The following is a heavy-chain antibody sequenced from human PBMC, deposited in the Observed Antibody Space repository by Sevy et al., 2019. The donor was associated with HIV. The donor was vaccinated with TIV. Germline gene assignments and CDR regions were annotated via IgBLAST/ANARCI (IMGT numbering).Heavy chain of an antibody. CDR3: ARDMYGIDY. CDR2: VDNGGSGT. D-gene: IGHD2-8*01. J-gene: IGHJ4*01. CDR1: GFTSTNYG. V-gene: IGHV3-74*01. Sequence: GGYLRLSCEPSGFTSTNYGMHWVRQAPGKGRVWVSRVDNGGSGTNYADSVKGRFTISRDNAKNTVYLQMNSLRAEDTAVYYCARDMYGIDYWGHGTLVTVSS.